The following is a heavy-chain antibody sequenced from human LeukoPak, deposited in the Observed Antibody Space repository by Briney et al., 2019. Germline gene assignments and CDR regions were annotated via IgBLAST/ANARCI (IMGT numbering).Heavy chain of an antibody. J-gene: IGHJ5*02. CDR1: GGTFSSDA. Sequence: ASVKVSCKASGGTFSSDAISWVRQAPGQGLEWMGRIIPILGIANYAQKFQGRVTITADKSTSAAYMELSSLKSENTAVYYCARDRGVVPSNWFDPWGQGTLVTVSS. CDR2: IIPILGIA. D-gene: IGHD2-15*01. CDR3: ARDRGVVPSNWFDP. V-gene: IGHV1-69*04.